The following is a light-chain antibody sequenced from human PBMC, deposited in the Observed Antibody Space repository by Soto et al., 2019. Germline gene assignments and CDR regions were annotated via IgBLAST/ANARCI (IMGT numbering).Light chain of an antibody. CDR1: QTISTW. CDR2: DAS. V-gene: IGKV1-5*01. Sequence: DIQMTQSPSTLSASVGDRVTITCRASQTISTWLAWYQQKPGKAPKLLIYDASNLESGVPSRISGSGSGTEFTLTISSLQPDDFATYYCQQYNRYPRTFGQGTKVEIK. CDR3: QQYNRYPRT. J-gene: IGKJ1*01.